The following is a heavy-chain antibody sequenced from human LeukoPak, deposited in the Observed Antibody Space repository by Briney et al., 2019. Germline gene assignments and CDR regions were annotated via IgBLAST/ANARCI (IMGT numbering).Heavy chain of an antibody. V-gene: IGHV1-69*01. D-gene: IGHD1-14*01. CDR1: GGTFSSYA. CDR3: ARDPGITGTTGY. CDR2: IIPIFGTA. Sequence: GASVKVSCKASGGTFSSYAISWVRQAPGQGLEWMGGIIPIFGTANYAQKFQGRVTITADESTSTAYMELSSLRSEDTAVYYCARDPGITGTTGYWGQGTLVTVSS. J-gene: IGHJ4*02.